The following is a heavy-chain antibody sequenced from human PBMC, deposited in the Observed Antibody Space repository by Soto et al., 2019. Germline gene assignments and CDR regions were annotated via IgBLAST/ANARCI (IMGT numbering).Heavy chain of an antibody. Sequence: QLQLQESGPGLVKPSETLSLTCTVSGGSISSSSFHWGWIRQPPGKGLEWIGSIYYSGSTYYSPSPESRVTISIDTSKNQSSLKLSSVTAADTAVYYCARRESAAGTDWWLDPWGQGTMVTVSS. CDR1: GGSISSSSFH. V-gene: IGHV4-39*01. J-gene: IGHJ5*02. CDR3: ARRESAAGTDWWLDP. D-gene: IGHD6-13*01. CDR2: IYYSGST.